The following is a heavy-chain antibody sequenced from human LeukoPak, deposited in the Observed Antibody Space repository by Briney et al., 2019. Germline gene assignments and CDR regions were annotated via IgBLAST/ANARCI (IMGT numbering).Heavy chain of an antibody. D-gene: IGHD3-3*01. CDR1: GFTFSSYG. CDR2: IRYDGSNK. V-gene: IGHV3-30*02. CDR3: ASDFWSGYYTPMGVNY. J-gene: IGHJ4*02. Sequence: PGGSLRLSCAASGFTFSSYGMHWVRQAPGKGLEWVAFIRYDGSNKYYADSVKGRFTTSRDNSKNTLYLQMNSLRAEDTAVYYCASDFWSGYYTPMGVNYWGQGTLVTVSS.